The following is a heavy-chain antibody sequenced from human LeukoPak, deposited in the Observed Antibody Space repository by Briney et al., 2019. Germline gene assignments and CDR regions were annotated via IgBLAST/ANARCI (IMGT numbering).Heavy chain of an antibody. D-gene: IGHD4-17*01. Sequence: PGGSLRLSCAASGFTFSSYSMNWVPQAPGKGREWVSSISSSSSYIYYADSVKGRFTISRDNAKNSLYLQMNSLRAEDTAVYYCASPSGNYGDYDYWGQGTLVTVSS. CDR2: ISSSSSYI. CDR3: ASPSGNYGDYDY. CDR1: GFTFSSYS. J-gene: IGHJ4*02. V-gene: IGHV3-21*01.